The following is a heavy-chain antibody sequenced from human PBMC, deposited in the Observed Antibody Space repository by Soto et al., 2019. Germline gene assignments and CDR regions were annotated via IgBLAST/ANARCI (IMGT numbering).Heavy chain of an antibody. CDR1: GFTFNKYV. J-gene: IGHJ5*01. Sequence: EVQLVESGGGLVQPGGSLRLSCSASGFTFNKYVMHWFRQAPGKGLEYVSAISGNGGNTYYTDSVKGRFTISRDNSKNTLYLQMSSLRAEDTAVYYCVKDGSGSDYSWFDSWGQGTLVTVSS. D-gene: IGHD3-10*01. CDR2: ISGNGGNT. V-gene: IGHV3-64D*08. CDR3: VKDGSGSDYSWFDS.